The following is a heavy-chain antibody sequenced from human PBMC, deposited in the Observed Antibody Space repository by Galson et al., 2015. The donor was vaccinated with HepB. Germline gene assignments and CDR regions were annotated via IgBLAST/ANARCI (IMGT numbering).Heavy chain of an antibody. CDR1: GLTFSSYS. Sequence: SLRLSCAASGLTFSSYSMNWVRQAPGKGLELVSSISSSSSYIYYADSVKGRFTISRDNAKNSLYLQMNSLRAEDTAVYYCARDFPEYYDFWSGYYINYYYYYYMDVWGKGTTVTVSS. D-gene: IGHD3-3*01. CDR2: ISSSSSYI. V-gene: IGHV3-21*01. J-gene: IGHJ6*03. CDR3: ARDFPEYYDFWSGYYINYYYYYYMDV.